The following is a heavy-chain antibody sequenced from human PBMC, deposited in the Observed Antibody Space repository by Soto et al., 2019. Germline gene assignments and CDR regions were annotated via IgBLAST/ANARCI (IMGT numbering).Heavy chain of an antibody. CDR3: ARDASSCYDSRGGDGYYYYYYGMDV. J-gene: IGHJ6*02. Sequence: APVKVSWKASGYTFTIYTMHWVSQAHGQSLERIGWVNAGNGNTKYSQKFQGRVTITRDPSASTAYMELSSLGSENKAVYYCARDASSCYDSRGGDGYYYYYYGMDVRGQGTTVTVAS. CDR1: GYTFTIYT. CDR2: VNAGNGNT. V-gene: IGHV1-3*01. D-gene: IGHD6-13*01.